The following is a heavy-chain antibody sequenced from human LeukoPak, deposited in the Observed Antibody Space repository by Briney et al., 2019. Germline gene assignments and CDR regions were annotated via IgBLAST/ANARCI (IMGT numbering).Heavy chain of an antibody. D-gene: IGHD3-22*01. CDR2: FDHSGST. J-gene: IGHJ4*02. Sequence: PSETLSLTCSVSGGFNTHYYWSWIRQSPGKGLEWIGYFDHSGSTNYNPSLKSRVTISVDTSKNHFSLKLSSVTAADTAVYYCARGQWLPVFDFWGQGTLVTVSS. CDR3: ARGQWLPVFDF. CDR1: GGFNTHYY. V-gene: IGHV4-59*01.